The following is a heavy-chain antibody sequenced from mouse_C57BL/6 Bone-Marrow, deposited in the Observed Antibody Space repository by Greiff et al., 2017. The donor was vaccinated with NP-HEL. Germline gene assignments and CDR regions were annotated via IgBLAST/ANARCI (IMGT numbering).Heavy chain of an antibody. J-gene: IGHJ2*01. CDR3: ASPFYGSSLYYFDY. D-gene: IGHD1-1*01. Sequence: VQLQQPGAELVRPGTSVKLSCKASGYTFTSYWMHWVKQRPGQGLEWIGVIDPSDSYTNYNQKFKGKATLTVDTSSSTAYMQLSSLTSEDSAVYYGASPFYGSSLYYFDYWGQGTTLTVSS. CDR2: IDPSDSYT. CDR1: GYTFTSYW. V-gene: IGHV1-59*01.